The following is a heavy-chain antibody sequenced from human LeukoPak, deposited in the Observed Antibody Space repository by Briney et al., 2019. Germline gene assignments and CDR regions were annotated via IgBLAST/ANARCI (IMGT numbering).Heavy chain of an antibody. D-gene: IGHD6-25*01. CDR3: VKSGNSVLKGAHSPFDS. CDR1: GFTFSSYW. CDR2: IKQDGSEK. Sequence: GGSLRLSCAASGFTFSSYWMSWVRQAPGKGLEWVANIKQDGSEKYYVDSVKDRFTISRDNAKNSLYLQMNSLRAEDTASYYCVKSGNSVLKGAHSPFDSWGQGAQVTVSS. J-gene: IGHJ4*02. V-gene: IGHV3-7*03.